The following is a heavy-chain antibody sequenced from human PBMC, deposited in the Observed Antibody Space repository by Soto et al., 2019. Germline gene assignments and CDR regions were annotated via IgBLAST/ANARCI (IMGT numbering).Heavy chain of an antibody. J-gene: IGHJ4*02. Sequence: KTSETLSLTCTVSGGSISSGGYYWSWIRQHPGKGLEWIGYIYYSGSTYYNPSLKSRVTISVDTSKNQFSLKLSSVTAADTAVYYCARTYDSSAIYQYYFDYWGQGTLVTVSS. V-gene: IGHV4-31*03. CDR3: ARTYDSSAIYQYYFDY. CDR2: IYYSGST. CDR1: GGSISSGGYY. D-gene: IGHD3-22*01.